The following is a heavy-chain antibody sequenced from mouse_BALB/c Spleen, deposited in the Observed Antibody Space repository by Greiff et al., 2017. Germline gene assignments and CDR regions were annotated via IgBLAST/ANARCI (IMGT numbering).Heavy chain of an antibody. CDR1: GYSITSGYY. V-gene: IGHV3-6*02. CDR3: ARVVHAMDY. CDR2: ISYDGSN. J-gene: IGHJ4*01. D-gene: IGHD2-12*01. Sequence: VQLKQSGPGLVKPSQSLSLTCSVTGYSITSGYYWNWIRQFPGNKLEWMGYISYDGSNNYNPSLKNRISITRDTSKNQFFLKLNSVTTEDTATYYCARVVHAMDYWGQGTSVTVSS.